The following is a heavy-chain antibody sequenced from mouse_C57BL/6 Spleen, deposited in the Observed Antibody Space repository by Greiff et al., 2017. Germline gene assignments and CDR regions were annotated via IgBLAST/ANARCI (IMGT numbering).Heavy chain of an antibody. CDR2: IDPENGDT. CDR1: GFNIKDDY. Sequence: VQLQQSGAELVRPGASVKLSCTASGFNIKDDYMHWVKQRPEQGLEWIGWIDPENGDTEYASKFQGKATITADTSSNTAYLQLSSLTSEDTAVYYCTPGGSNKFAYWGQGTLVTVSA. V-gene: IGHV14-4*01. J-gene: IGHJ3*01. D-gene: IGHD1-1*01. CDR3: TPGGSNKFAY.